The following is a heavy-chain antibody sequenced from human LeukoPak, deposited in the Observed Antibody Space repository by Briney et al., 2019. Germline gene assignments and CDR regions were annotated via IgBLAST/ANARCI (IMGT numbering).Heavy chain of an antibody. Sequence: ASVKVSCKASGYTFTSYGISWVRQAPGQGLEWMGWISAYNGNTNYIQKLQGRVTMTTDTSTSTAYMELRSLRSDDTAVYYCARATGTWGHDGFDIWGQGTMVTVSS. CDR1: GYTFTSYG. V-gene: IGHV1-18*01. CDR3: ARATGTWGHDGFDI. J-gene: IGHJ3*02. D-gene: IGHD3-16*01. CDR2: ISAYNGNT.